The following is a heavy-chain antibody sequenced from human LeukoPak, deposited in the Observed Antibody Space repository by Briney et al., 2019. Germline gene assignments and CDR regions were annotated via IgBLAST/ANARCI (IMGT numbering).Heavy chain of an antibody. CDR3: ARVGSSGWYVPPLYFDY. Sequence: SETLSLTCTVSGGSISSYYWSWIRQPPGKGLEWIGYIYYSGSTNYNPSLKSRVTISVDTSKNQFSLKLSSVTAADTAVYYCARVGSSGWYVPPLYFDYWGQGTLVTVSS. V-gene: IGHV4-59*01. CDR2: IYYSGST. D-gene: IGHD6-19*01. J-gene: IGHJ4*02. CDR1: GGSISSYY.